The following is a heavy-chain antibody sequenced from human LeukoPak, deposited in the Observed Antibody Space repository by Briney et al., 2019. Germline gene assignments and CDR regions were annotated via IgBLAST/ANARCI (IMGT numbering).Heavy chain of an antibody. D-gene: IGHD3-22*01. CDR3: ARQGSDSSGYYWGPPVRGTMDV. V-gene: IGHV5-51*01. CDR2: IYPGDSDT. J-gene: IGHJ6*02. CDR1: GYSFTSYW. Sequence: PGESLKISCKGSGYSFTSYWIGWVRQMPGKGLEWMGIIYPGDSDTRYSPSFQGQVTISADKSISTAYLQWSSLKASDTAMYYCARQGSDSSGYYWGPPVRGTMDVWGQGTTVTVSS.